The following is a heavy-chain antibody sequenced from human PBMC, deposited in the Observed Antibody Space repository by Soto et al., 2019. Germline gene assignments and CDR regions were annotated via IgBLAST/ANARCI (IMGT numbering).Heavy chain of an antibody. V-gene: IGHV4-4*02. J-gene: IGHJ4*02. CDR1: GGSISSNNW. D-gene: IGHD5-18*01. Sequence: PSETLSLTCAVSGGSISSNNWWSWVRQPPGKGLEWIGYIYYSGSTNYNPSLKSRVTISVDTSKNQFSLYLQMNSLRAEDTAVYYCAKLYGYEVLETDYWGQGTLVTVSS. CDR2: IYYSGST. CDR3: AKLYGYEVLETDY.